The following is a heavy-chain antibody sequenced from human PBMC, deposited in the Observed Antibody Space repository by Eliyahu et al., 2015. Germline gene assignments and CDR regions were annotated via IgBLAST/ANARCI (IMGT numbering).Heavy chain of an antibody. CDR2: INPNSGGT. CDR1: GXXFTGYY. D-gene: IGHD3-10*01. Sequence: QVQLVQSGAEVKKPGASVKVSCXASGXXFTGYYMHWVRQAPGQGLEWMGWINPNSGGTNYAQKFQGWVTMTRDTSISTAYMELSRLRSDDTAVYYCAREIDGSGSSGMDVWGQGTTVTVSS. J-gene: IGHJ6*02. V-gene: IGHV1-2*04. CDR3: AREIDGSGSSGMDV.